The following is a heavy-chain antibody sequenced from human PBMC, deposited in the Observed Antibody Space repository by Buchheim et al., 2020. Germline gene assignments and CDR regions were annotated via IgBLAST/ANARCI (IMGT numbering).Heavy chain of an antibody. CDR1: GFTFSSYA. V-gene: IGHV3-66*01. CDR3: ARDTGYFDY. J-gene: IGHJ4*02. Sequence: VQLVESGGGVVQPGRSLRLSCAASGFTFSSYAMHWVRQAPGKGLEWVSVIYSGGSTYYADSVKGRFTISRDNSKNTLYLQMNSLRAEDTAVYYCARDTGYFDYWGQGTL. CDR2: IYSGGST. D-gene: IGHD2-8*02.